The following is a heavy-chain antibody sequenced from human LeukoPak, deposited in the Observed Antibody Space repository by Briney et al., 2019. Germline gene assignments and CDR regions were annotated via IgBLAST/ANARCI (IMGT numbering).Heavy chain of an antibody. CDR3: ARDVVGAIAFDI. D-gene: IGHD1-26*01. J-gene: IGHJ3*02. V-gene: IGHV4-31*03. CDR2: IYYSGST. Sequence: SQTLSLTCTVSGGSISSGGYYWSWIRQHPGKGLEWIGYIYYSGSTYYNPSLKSRVTISVDTSKNQFSLKLSSVTAADTAVYYCARDVVGAIAFDIWGQGTMVTVSS. CDR1: GGSISSGGYY.